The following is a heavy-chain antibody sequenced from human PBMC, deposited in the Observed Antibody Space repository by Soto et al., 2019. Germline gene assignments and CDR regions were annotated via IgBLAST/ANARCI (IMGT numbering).Heavy chain of an antibody. V-gene: IGHV1-69*13. CDR1: GCTFSSYA. J-gene: IGHJ6*02. D-gene: IGHD4-4*01. CDR3: ASNYEDYYYGMDV. Sequence: SVKVSCKASGCTFSSYAISWVRQAPGQGLEWMGGIIPIFGTANYAQKFQGRVTITADESTSTAYMELSSLRSEDTAVYYCASNYEDYYYGMDVWGQGTTVTVSS. CDR2: IIPIFGTA.